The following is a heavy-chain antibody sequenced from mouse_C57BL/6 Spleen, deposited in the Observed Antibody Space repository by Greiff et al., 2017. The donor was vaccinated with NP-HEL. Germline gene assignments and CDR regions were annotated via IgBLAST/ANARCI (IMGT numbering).Heavy chain of an antibody. V-gene: IGHV1-52*01. CDR3: ARGIYYGSSYLWYFDV. Sequence: QVQLQQPGAELVRPGSSVKLSCKASGYTFTSYWMHWVKQRPIQGLEWIGNIDPSDSETHYNQKFKDKATLTVDKSSSTAYMQLSSLTSEDSAVYYCARGIYYGSSYLWYFDVWGTGTTVTVSS. J-gene: IGHJ1*03. D-gene: IGHD1-1*01. CDR1: GYTFTSYW. CDR2: IDPSDSET.